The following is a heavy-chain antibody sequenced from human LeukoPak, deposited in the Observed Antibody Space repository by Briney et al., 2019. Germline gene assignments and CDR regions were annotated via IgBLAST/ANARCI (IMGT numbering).Heavy chain of an antibody. V-gene: IGHV1-69*04. CDR2: IIPIFGIA. CDR1: GGTFSSYA. J-gene: IGHJ4*02. CDR3: ARGGGILTGYYYYFDY. D-gene: IGHD3-9*01. Sequence: SVKVSCKASGGTFSSYAISWVRQAPGQGLEWMGRIIPIFGIANYAQKFQGRVTITADKSTSTAYMELSSLRSEDTAVYYCARGGGILTGYYYYFDYWGQGTLVTVS.